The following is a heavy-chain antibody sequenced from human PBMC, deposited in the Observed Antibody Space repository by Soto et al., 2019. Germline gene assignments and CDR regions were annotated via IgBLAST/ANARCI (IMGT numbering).Heavy chain of an antibody. J-gene: IGHJ5*02. CDR3: ARRNYDYIWGSYRYGGWFDP. V-gene: IGHV4-59*08. CDR2: IYYSGST. D-gene: IGHD3-16*02. Sequence: QVQLQESGPGLVKPSETLSLTCTVSGGSISSYYWSWIRQPPGKGLEWIGYIYYSGSTNYNPSLKSRVTISVDTSKNPFSLRLSCVTAADTAVYYCARRNYDYIWGSYRYGGWFDPWGQGTLVTVSS. CDR1: GGSISSYY.